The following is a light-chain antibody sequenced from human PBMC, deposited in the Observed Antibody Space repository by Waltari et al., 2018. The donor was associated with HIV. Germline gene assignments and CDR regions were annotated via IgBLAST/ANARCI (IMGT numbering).Light chain of an antibody. Sequence: HSALTQPASVSGSPGQSLSISCTGTSRDIGLYNYVSWYQQYPGKAPQVLVYGVNSRPLGISFRCSGAKSGNTASLTISGLQAEDEADYYCSSYTANETLVFGGGTKLTVL. J-gene: IGLJ2*01. CDR1: SRDIGLYNY. CDR2: GVN. CDR3: SSYTANETLV. V-gene: IGLV2-14*01.